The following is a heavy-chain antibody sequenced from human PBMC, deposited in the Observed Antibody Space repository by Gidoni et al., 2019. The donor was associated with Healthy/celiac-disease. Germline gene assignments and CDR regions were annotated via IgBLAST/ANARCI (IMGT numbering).Heavy chain of an antibody. Sequence: QVQLQESGPGLVKPSETLSLTCPASGGSISSYYWSWIRQPPGKGLAWIGYIYYSGRTNYNPSLKSRVTISVDTSKNQFSLKLSSVTAADTAVYYCARLAVAGSPFFDYWGQGTLVTVSS. D-gene: IGHD6-19*01. CDR1: GGSISSYY. CDR3: ARLAVAGSPFFDY. V-gene: IGHV4-59*08. CDR2: IYYSGRT. J-gene: IGHJ4*02.